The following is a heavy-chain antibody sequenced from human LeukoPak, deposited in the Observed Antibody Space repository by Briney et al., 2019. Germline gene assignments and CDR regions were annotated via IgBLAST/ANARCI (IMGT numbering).Heavy chain of an antibody. CDR1: GGSISSYY. D-gene: IGHD3-16*02. CDR3: ARGSMITFGGVIVPFDY. CDR2: IYYSGST. J-gene: IGHJ4*02. Sequence: KPSETLSLTCTVSGGSISSYYWSWIQQPPGKGLEWIGYIYYSGSTNYNPSLKSRVTISVDTSKNQFSLKLSSVTAADTAVYYCARGSMITFGGVIVPFDYWGQGTLVTVSS. V-gene: IGHV4-59*01.